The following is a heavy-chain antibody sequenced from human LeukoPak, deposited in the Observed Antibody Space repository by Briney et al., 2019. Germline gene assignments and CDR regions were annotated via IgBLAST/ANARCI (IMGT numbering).Heavy chain of an antibody. Sequence: GGSLRLSCAASGFTFSSYSMTWVRQAPGKGLEWVSSISTSSSYIYYTDSVKGRFTNSRDNAKNSLYLQMNSPRAEDTAVYYCARDAYGRDYFDYWGQGTLVTVSS. CDR2: ISTSSSYI. D-gene: IGHD3-10*01. CDR1: GFTFSSYS. V-gene: IGHV3-21*06. CDR3: ARDAYGRDYFDY. J-gene: IGHJ4*02.